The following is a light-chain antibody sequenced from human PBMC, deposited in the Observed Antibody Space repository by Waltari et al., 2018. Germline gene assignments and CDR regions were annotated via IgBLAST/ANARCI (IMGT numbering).Light chain of an antibody. V-gene: IGKV1-5*03. Sequence: IKITRSLSTLSDSVGEGVPIPCRASTRIGFGLGWYQQKPGRAPKRLIFRASSLESGVPSRFSGSGSGTEFTLTISSLQPDDFATYYCQQYDSYSTTFGGGTKVEIK. CDR1: TRIGFG. CDR3: QQYDSYSTT. J-gene: IGKJ4*01. CDR2: RAS.